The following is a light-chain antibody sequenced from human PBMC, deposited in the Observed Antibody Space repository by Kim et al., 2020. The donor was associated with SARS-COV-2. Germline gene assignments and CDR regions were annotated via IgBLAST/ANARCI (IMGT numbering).Light chain of an antibody. CDR2: DVN. CDR3: ISYAGTNNLL. CDR1: SSDVGCYNY. Sequence: QSALTQPPSASGSPGQSVTISCTGTSSDVGCYNYVCWYQQHPGKAPKLMIYDVNMRPSGVPVRFSGSKSGNTASLTVSGLQAEDEADYYCISYAGTNNLLFGGGTQLTVL. V-gene: IGLV2-8*01. J-gene: IGLJ3*02.